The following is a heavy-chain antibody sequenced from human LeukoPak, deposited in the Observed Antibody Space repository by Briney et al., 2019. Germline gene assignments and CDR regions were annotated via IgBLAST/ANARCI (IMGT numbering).Heavy chain of an antibody. J-gene: IGHJ4*02. CDR3: AKDRVRSSSELRYFDWLLGPFDY. CDR1: GFTFSSHA. V-gene: IGHV3-23*01. D-gene: IGHD3-9*01. Sequence: GSLRLSCATSGFTFSSHAQSWVRPAPGKGLEWVSTFCGSGGSPYYADSVKGRFTISRDNSKNTLYLQMNSLRAEDTAVYYCAKDRVRSSSELRYFDWLLGPFDYWGQGTLVTVSS. CDR2: FCGSGGSP.